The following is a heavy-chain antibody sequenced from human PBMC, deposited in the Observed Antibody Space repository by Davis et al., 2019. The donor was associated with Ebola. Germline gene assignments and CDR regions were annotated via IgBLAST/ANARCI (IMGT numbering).Heavy chain of an antibody. CDR3: ARATLPHCSGNSCQEYWFDP. CDR2: IYHSGST. D-gene: IGHD2-2*01. Sequence: MPSETLSLTCAVSGGSISSSHWWSWVRQPPGKGLEWIGEIYHSGSTNYNPSLKSRVTISVDKSKNQFSLKLSSVSAADTAVYYCARATLPHCSGNSCQEYWFDPWGQGTLVTVSS. J-gene: IGHJ5*02. V-gene: IGHV4-4*02. CDR1: GGSISSSHW.